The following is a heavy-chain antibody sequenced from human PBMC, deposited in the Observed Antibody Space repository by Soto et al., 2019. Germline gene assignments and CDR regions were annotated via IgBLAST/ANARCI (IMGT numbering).Heavy chain of an antibody. V-gene: IGHV4-39*01. CDR2: IYYSGST. D-gene: IGHD2-8*02. CDR3: ARLDYGESGGYRDY. J-gene: IGHJ4*02. Sequence: SETLSLTCTVSGGSISSSSYYWGWIRQPPGKGLEWIGSIYYSGSTYYNPSLKSRVTISVDTSKNQFSLKLSSVTAADTAVYYCARLDYGESGGYRDYWGQGTLVTVS. CDR1: GGSISSSSYY.